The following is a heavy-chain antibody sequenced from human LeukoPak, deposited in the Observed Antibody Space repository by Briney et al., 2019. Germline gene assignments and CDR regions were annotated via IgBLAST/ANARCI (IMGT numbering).Heavy chain of an antibody. Sequence: WGSLRLSCAASGFTLSTYSIDWVRQAPGKGLEWISYISSSSSTIDFADSVKGRFTISRDNARNSVYLQMNSLRAEDTAVYYCARVHTSSYAADLWGQGTLVTVSS. D-gene: IGHD3-22*01. V-gene: IGHV3-48*04. CDR2: ISSSSSTI. CDR1: GFTLSTYS. CDR3: ARVHTSSYAADL. J-gene: IGHJ5*02.